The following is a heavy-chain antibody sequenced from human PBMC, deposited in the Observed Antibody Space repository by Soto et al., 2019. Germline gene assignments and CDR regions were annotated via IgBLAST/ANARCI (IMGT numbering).Heavy chain of an antibody. V-gene: IGHV3-23*01. CDR1: GFTFSSYA. J-gene: IGHJ4*02. Sequence: GFLRLSCAASGFTFSSYAMSWVRQAPGKGLEWVSAISGSGGSTYYADSVKGRFTISRDNSKNTLYLQMNSLRAEDTAVYYCAMDVDIVATIEEELYDYWGQGTLVTVSS. D-gene: IGHD5-12*01. CDR3: AMDVDIVATIEEELYDY. CDR2: ISGSGGST.